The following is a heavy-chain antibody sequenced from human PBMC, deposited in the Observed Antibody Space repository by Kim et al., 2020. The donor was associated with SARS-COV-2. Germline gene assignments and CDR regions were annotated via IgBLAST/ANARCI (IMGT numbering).Heavy chain of an antibody. J-gene: IGHJ4*02. CDR2: INHSGST. Sequence: SETLSLTCAVYGGSFSGYYWSWIRQPPGKGLEWIGEINHSGSTNYNPSLKSRVTISVDTSKNQFSLKLSSVTAADTAVYYCARASVAVAGMGYWGQGTLV. CDR1: GGSFSGYY. V-gene: IGHV4-34*01. CDR3: ARASVAVAGMGY. D-gene: IGHD6-19*01.